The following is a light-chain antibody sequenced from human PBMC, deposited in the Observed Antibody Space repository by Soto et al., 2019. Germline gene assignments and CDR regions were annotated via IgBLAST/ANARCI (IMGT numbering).Light chain of an antibody. CDR1: SSDVGGYNY. CDR2: EVY. CDR3: SSYVGTNSYV. V-gene: IGLV2-8*01. Sequence: QSALPQPPSASGFPGQSVTISCTGTSSDVGGYNYVSWYQHHPGKAPKLIIYEVYKRPSGVPDRFSGSKSGNTAALTVSGLQAEDEADYYCSSYVGTNSYVFGTGTKVTVL. J-gene: IGLJ1*01.